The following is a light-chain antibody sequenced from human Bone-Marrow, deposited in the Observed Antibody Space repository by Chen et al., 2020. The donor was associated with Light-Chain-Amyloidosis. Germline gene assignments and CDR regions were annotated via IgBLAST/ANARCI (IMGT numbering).Light chain of an antibody. J-gene: IGLJ3*02. V-gene: IGLV3-21*02. CDR3: QVWDRSSDRPV. CDR2: DDS. Sequence: SYVLTQPSSVSVAPGQTATIACGGNNIGSTSVHWYQQTPGQAPLLVVYDDSDRPSGIPERLSGSNSGNTATVTIRRVEAGDEADYYCQVWDRSSDRPVFGGGTKLTVL. CDR1: NIGSTS.